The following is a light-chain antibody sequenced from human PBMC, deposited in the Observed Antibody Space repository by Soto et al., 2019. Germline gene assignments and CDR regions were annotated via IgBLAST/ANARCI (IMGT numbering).Light chain of an antibody. V-gene: IGKV1-5*01. CDR1: QSISTW. Sequence: DIQMTQSPSTLSASGGDRVTITCRASQSISTWLAWYQQKPWKAPKLLIYDASSLESGVPSSFSGSGSGTEFTLTISSLQPEDFASYYCQQYNSYSTFGQGTKVDIK. CDR2: DAS. J-gene: IGKJ1*01. CDR3: QQYNSYST.